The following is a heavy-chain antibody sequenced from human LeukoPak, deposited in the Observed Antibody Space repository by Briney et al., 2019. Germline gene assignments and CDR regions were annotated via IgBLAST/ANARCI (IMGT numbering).Heavy chain of an antibody. D-gene: IGHD3-3*01. J-gene: IGHJ5*02. V-gene: IGHV1-18*01. CDR1: GYTFTSYG. Sequence: ASVKVSCKASGYTFTSYGISWGRQAPGQGLEWMGWISAYNGNTNYAQKLQGRVTMTTDTSTSTAYMELRSLRSDDTAVYYCARSGTIFGVVIIPDWGWFDPWGQGTLVTVSS. CDR3: ARSGTIFGVVIIPDWGWFDP. CDR2: ISAYNGNT.